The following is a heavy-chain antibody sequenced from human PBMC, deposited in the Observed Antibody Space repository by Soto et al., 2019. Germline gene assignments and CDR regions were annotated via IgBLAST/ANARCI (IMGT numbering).Heavy chain of an antibody. D-gene: IGHD6-19*01. CDR2: IWYDGSNK. CDR3: ARDSPVAVAGTVRAAVFDY. Sequence: GGSLRLSCAASGFTFSSYGMHWVRQAPGKGLEWVAVIWYDGSNKYYADSVKGRFTISRDNSKNTLYLQMNSLRAEDTAVYYCARDSPVAVAGTVRAAVFDYWGQGTLVTVSS. CDR1: GFTFSSYG. V-gene: IGHV3-33*01. J-gene: IGHJ4*02.